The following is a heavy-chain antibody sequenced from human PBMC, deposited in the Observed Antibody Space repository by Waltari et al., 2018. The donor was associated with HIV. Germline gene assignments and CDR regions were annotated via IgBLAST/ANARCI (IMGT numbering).Heavy chain of an antibody. V-gene: IGHV3-74*01. CDR1: GFTCSDFW. CDR2: IRGDGNTP. CDR3: ARGDLAV. J-gene: IGHJ6*02. Sequence: EVQLVESGGGLIQPGGSLRLSCAASGFTCSDFWMHWVRQVPGKGMVCVSRIRGDGNTPGYADYVKGRFTISRDNAKKTMYLQMNSLRAEDTAVYYCARGDLAVWGQGTTVTVSS.